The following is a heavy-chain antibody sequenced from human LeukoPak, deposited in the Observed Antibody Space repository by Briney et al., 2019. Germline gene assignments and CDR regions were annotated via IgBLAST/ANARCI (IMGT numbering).Heavy chain of an antibody. J-gene: IGHJ4*02. V-gene: IGHV1-2*04. CDR1: GYTFTGYY. Sequence: GASVKVSCKASGYTFTGYYMHWVRQAPGQGLEWMGWINPNSGGTNYAQKFQGWVTMTRDTSISTAYMELSRLRSDDTAVYYCARATGTTAWVEDYWGQGTLVTVSS. CDR2: INPNSGGT. D-gene: IGHD1-1*01. CDR3: ARATGTTAWVEDY.